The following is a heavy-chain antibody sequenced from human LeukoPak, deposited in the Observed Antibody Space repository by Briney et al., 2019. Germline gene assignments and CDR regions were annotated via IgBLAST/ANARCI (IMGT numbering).Heavy chain of an antibody. CDR3: ARGSAGYYYDSSGYPIFDY. CDR2: ISYDGSNK. V-gene: IGHV3-30*04. Sequence: QSGGSLRLSCAASGFTFSSYAMHWVRQAPGKGLEWVAVISYDGSNKYYADSVKGRFTISRDNSKNTLYLQMNSLRAEDTAVYYCARGSAGYYYDSSGYPIFDYWGQGTLVTVSS. CDR1: GFTFSSYA. J-gene: IGHJ4*02. D-gene: IGHD3-22*01.